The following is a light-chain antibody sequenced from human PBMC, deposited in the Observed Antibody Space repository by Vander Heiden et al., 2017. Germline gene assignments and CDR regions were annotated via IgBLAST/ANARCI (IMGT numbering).Light chain of an antibody. CDR2: GAS. J-gene: IGKJ4*01. Sequence: NVLTQSPGTLSLSPGQRPTLSCRASQSLSRNFLAWYQQKPGQSPRLLIYGASNRAAGTPDRFSGSGSGTAFTLTISRLEPEDFAVYFCQQYDKLPLTFGGGTKVDLK. CDR1: QSLSRNF. CDR3: QQYDKLPLT. V-gene: IGKV3-20*01.